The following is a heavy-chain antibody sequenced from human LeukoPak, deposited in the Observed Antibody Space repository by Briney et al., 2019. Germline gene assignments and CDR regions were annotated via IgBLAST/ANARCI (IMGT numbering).Heavy chain of an antibody. CDR2: ISGSGGST. Sequence: GGSLRLSCAASGFTFSSYAMSWVRQAPGEGLEWVSAISGSGGSTYYGDSVKGRFTISRDSSKNTLFLQMNSLRAEDTAVYYCAKDDGGATWGYYFDYWGQGTLVTVSS. CDR1: GFTFSSYA. V-gene: IGHV3-23*01. J-gene: IGHJ4*02. D-gene: IGHD3-16*01. CDR3: AKDDGGATWGYYFDY.